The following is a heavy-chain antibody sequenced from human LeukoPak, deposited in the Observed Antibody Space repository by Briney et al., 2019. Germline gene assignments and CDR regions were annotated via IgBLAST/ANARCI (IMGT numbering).Heavy chain of an antibody. J-gene: IGHJ4*02. D-gene: IGHD3-22*01. V-gene: IGHV4-59*11. Sequence: SETLPLTCNVSGDSITSHYWNWIRQPPGRGLEWIGYIYYTGITKYNPSLTSRVSMSVDTSKNQFFLKMNSVTAADTAVYHCARSVDYFDNTGPHMMFDYWGQGSLVTVSS. CDR2: IYYTGIT. CDR3: ARSVDYFDNTGPHMMFDY. CDR1: GDSITSHY.